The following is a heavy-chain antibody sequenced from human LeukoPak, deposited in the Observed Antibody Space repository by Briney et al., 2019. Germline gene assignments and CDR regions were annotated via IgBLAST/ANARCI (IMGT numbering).Heavy chain of an antibody. J-gene: IGHJ3*02. D-gene: IGHD3-3*01. Sequence: EASVKVSCKASGGTFSSYAISWVRQAPGQGLEWMGGIIPIFGTANYAQKFQGRVTITADESTSTAYMELSSLRSEDTAVYYCARAAAHYERDAFDIWGQGTMVTVSS. CDR1: GGTFSSYA. V-gene: IGHV1-69*13. CDR2: IIPIFGTA. CDR3: ARAAAHYERDAFDI.